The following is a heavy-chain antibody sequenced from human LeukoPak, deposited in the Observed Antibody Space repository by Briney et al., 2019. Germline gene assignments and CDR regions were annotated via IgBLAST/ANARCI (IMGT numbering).Heavy chain of an antibody. V-gene: IGHV1-69*06. J-gene: IGHJ6*04. Sequence: ASVKVSCKASGGTFSSYAISWVRQAPGQGLEWMAGIIPIFGTANYAQKFQGRVTITADKSTSTAYMELSSLRSEDTAVYYCARDYPGYGDYVFLYYYGMDVWGKGTTVTVSS. CDR2: IIPIFGTA. CDR1: GGTFSSYA. CDR3: ARDYPGYGDYVFLYYYGMDV. D-gene: IGHD4-17*01.